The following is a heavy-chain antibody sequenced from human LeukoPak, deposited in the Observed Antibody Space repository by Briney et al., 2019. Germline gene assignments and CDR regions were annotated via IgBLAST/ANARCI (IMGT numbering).Heavy chain of an antibody. D-gene: IGHD4-11*01. J-gene: IGHJ1*01. V-gene: IGHV3-74*01. Sequence: GSLRLSCAASGFTFSSYWMHWVRQAPGKGLVWVSRINSDGSSTSYADSVKGRFTISRDNAKNSLSVQMNSLRVEDTAVYYCVRAGTTFNFQHWGQGTLVTVSS. CDR2: INSDGSST. CDR1: GFTFSSYW. CDR3: VRAGTTFNFQH.